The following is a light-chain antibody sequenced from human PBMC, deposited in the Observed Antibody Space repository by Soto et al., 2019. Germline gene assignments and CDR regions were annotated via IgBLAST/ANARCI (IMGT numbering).Light chain of an antibody. CDR1: QSVSSY. CDR2: DAS. J-gene: IGKJ4*01. V-gene: IGKV3-11*01. Sequence: EILLTQSPATLSLSPGERATLSCRASQSVSSYLAWYQQKPGQAPRLLIYDASNRATAIPARFSGSGCGTDFTLTISSLEPEDFAVYYCQQRSNWPPALTFGGGTKVDIK. CDR3: QQRSNWPPALT.